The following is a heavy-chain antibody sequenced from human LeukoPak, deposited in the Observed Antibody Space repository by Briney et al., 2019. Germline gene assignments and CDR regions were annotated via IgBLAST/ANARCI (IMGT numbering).Heavy chain of an antibody. CDR3: ARVVYKVQFDY. V-gene: IGHV4-30-4*08. J-gene: IGHJ4*02. Sequence: PSETLSLTCTVSGGSISSGDYYWSWIRQPPGKGLEWNGYIYYSGSTYYNPSLKSRVTISVDTSKNQFSLKLSSVTAADTAVYYCARVVYKVQFDYWGQGTLVTVSS. CDR1: GGSISSGDYY. CDR2: IYYSGST. D-gene: IGHD5-24*01.